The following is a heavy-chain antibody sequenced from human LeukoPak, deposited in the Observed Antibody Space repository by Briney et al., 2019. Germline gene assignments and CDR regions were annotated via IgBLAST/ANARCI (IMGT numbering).Heavy chain of an antibody. CDR3: AKGRTTVVVTAIPN. D-gene: IGHD2-21*02. V-gene: IGHV3-23*01. Sequence: GGSLRLSCAASGFTFSSYAMSWVRQAPGKGLEWVSGISGSGGNTYNADSVKGRFTISRENSKNTLYLQMNSLRAEDTAVYYCAKGRTTVVVTAIPNWGQGTLVTVSP. CDR1: GFTFSSYA. CDR2: ISGSGGNT. J-gene: IGHJ4*02.